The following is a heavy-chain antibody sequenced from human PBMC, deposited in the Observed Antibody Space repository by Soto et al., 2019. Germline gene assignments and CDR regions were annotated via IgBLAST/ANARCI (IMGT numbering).Heavy chain of an antibody. D-gene: IGHD3-3*01. J-gene: IGHJ4*02. V-gene: IGHV3-11*05. Sequence: GGSLRLSCAASGFTFSDYYMSWIRQAPGKGLEWVSYISSSSSYTNYADSVKGRFTISRDNAKNSLYLQMNSLRAEDTAVYYCAKDLLSGYYIAFDYWGQGTLVTVSS. CDR3: AKDLLSGYYIAFDY. CDR1: GFTFSDYY. CDR2: ISSSSSYT.